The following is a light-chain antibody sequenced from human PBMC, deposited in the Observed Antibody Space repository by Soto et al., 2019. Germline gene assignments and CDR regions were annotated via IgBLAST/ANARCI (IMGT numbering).Light chain of an antibody. CDR2: DNS. CDR3: QVWDNVGDHIYV. J-gene: IGLJ1*01. Sequence: SYELTQPRSVSVAPGQTATISCGENNIDSRTVHWYQQKPGQAPLLVVYDNSFRPSGIPNRFSGSNSGNTATLTISRVEACDEAEYYCQVWDNVGDHIYVFGTGTKLTV. CDR1: NIDSRT. V-gene: IGLV3-21*02.